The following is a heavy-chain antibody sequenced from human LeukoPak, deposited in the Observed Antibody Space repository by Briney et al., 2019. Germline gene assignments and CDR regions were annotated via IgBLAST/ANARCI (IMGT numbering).Heavy chain of an antibody. CDR1: GGSISSYY. CDR3: ARVSYDSSGYYPYYYYYMDV. D-gene: IGHD3-22*01. Sequence: SETLSLTCTVSGGSISSYYWSWIRQPPGKGLEWIGYIYYSGSTNYNPSLKSRVTISVDTSKNQFSLKLSSVTAADTAVYYCARVSYDSSGYYPYYYYYMDVWGKGTTVTVSS. V-gene: IGHV4-59*01. J-gene: IGHJ6*03. CDR2: IYYSGST.